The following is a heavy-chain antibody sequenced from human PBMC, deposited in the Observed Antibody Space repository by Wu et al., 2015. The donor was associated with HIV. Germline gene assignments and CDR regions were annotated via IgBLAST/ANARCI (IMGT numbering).Heavy chain of an antibody. J-gene: IGHJ2*01. D-gene: IGHD3-16*01. CDR1: GYTFSNYY. CDR2: INPTGGST. V-gene: IGHV1-46*01. CDR3: ARDGGSTAASPDWHFDL. Sequence: QVQLVQSGAEVKKPGLSXGSCKASGYTFSNYYMHWVRQAPGQGLEWMGMINPTGGSTRYAQKFQGRVTMTRDTSTSTVYMELSSLRSEDTAVYYCARDGGSTAASPDWHFDLWGRGTLVTVSS.